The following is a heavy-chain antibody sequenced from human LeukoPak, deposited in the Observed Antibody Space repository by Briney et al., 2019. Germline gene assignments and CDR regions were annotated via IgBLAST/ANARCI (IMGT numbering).Heavy chain of an antibody. CDR3: ARGGAARLFDY. D-gene: IGHD6-6*01. Sequence: SETLSLTCTVSGGSISSGGYYWSWIRQPPGKGLEWIGYIYHSGSTYYNPSLKSRVTISVDRSKNQFSLKLSSVTAADTAVYYCARGGAARLFDYWGQGTLVTVSS. CDR2: IYHSGST. CDR1: GGSISSGGYY. J-gene: IGHJ4*02. V-gene: IGHV4-30-2*01.